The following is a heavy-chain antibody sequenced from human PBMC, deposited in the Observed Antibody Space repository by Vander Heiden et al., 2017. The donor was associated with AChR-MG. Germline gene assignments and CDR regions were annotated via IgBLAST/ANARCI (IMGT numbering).Heavy chain of an antibody. V-gene: IGHV3-49*05. J-gene: IGHJ4*02. CDR1: GFTFGDYA. D-gene: IGHD2-15*01. Sequence: EVQLVESGGGLVKPGRSLRLSCTASGFTFGDYAMSWFRQAPGKGLEWVGFIRSKAYGGTTEYAASVKGRFTISRDDSKSIAYLQMNSLKTEDTAVYYCTRERGEYCSGGSCYSDYWGQGTLVTVSS. CDR2: IRSKAYGGTT. CDR3: TRERGEYCSGGSCYSDY.